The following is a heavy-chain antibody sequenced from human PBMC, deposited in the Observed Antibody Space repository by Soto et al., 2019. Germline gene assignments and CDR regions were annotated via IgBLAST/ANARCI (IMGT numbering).Heavy chain of an antibody. D-gene: IGHD3-16*01. CDR2: IRRNAYGGTT. J-gene: IGHJ4*02. Sequence: WVRQAPGKGLEWVGFIRRNAYGGTTDYAASVKGRFTISRDDSKSIAYLQMNSLRTEDTALYYCTRVSSLDFDFWGQGTLVTVSS. V-gene: IGHV3-49*02. CDR3: TRVSSLDFDF.